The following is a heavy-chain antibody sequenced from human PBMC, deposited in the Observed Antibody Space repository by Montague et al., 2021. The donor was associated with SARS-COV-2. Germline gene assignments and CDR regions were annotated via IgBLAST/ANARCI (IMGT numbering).Heavy chain of an antibody. V-gene: IGHV4-34*01. J-gene: IGHJ5*02. CDR3: ARTVYISSSFGAKKWFDP. CDR2: INHSGST. D-gene: IGHD6-13*01. Sequence: SETLSLTCAVYGGSFSAYYWSWIRQPPGKGLEWIGEINHSGSTNYNPSLKSRVTISVDTSKNQFSLKLSSVTAADTAVYYCARTVYISSSFGAKKWFDPWGQGTLVTVSS. CDR1: GGSFSAYY.